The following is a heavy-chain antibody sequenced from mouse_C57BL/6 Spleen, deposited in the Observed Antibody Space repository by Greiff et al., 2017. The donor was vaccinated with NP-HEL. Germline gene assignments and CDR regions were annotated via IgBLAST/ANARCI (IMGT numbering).Heavy chain of an antibody. V-gene: IGHV6-3*01. D-gene: IGHD2-4*01. Sequence: EVKLVESGGGLVQPGGSMKLSCVASGFTFSNYWMNWVRQSPEKGLEWVAQIRLKSDNYATHYAESVKGRFTISRDDSKSSVYLQMNNLRAEDTGIYYCTVYDYDVGYYAMDYGGQGTSVTVSS. CDR1: GFTFSNYW. J-gene: IGHJ4*01. CDR3: TVYDYDVGYYAMDY. CDR2: IRLKSDNYAT.